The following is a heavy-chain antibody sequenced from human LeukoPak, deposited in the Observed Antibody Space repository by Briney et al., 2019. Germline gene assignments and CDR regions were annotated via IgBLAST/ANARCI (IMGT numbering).Heavy chain of an antibody. CDR2: IYSGGST. CDR1: GFTVSSNY. V-gene: IGHV3-66*01. Sequence: GGSLRLSCAASGFTVSSNYMSWVRQAPGKGLEWVSVIYSGGSTYYADSVKGRLTISRDNPKNTLYLQMNSLRAEDTAVYYCARVDYGDYGFDYWGQGTLVTVSS. J-gene: IGHJ4*02. D-gene: IGHD4-17*01. CDR3: ARVDYGDYGFDY.